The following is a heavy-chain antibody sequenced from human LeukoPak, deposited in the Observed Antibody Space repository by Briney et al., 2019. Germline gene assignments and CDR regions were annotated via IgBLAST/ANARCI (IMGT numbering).Heavy chain of an antibody. CDR2: IYYSGST. CDR1: GGSISSGDYY. CDR3: ARDSGGTVVTPPHY. V-gene: IGHV4-30-4*08. D-gene: IGHD4-23*01. Sequence: SQTLSLTCTVSGGSISSGDYYWSWIRQPPGKGLEWIGYIYYSGSTYYNPSLKSRVTISVDTSKNQFSLKLSSVTAADTAVYYCARDSGGTVVTPPHYWGQGTLVTVSS. J-gene: IGHJ4*02.